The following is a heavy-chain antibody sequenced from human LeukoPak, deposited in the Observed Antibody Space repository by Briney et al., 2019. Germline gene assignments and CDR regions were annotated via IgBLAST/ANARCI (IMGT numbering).Heavy chain of an antibody. CDR3: ARHMPHYCGGECSMDT. J-gene: IGHJ1*01. Sequence: SETLSLTCTVVNGSIRPHYWSWIRQPPGKGLEWVGFIYYTGSPRYNPSLKSRVAMSVDMSKNQVSLTLYSVTAADTATYYCARHMPHYCGGECSMDTWGQGTLATVSS. V-gene: IGHV4-59*08. CDR1: NGSIRPHY. D-gene: IGHD2-21*01. CDR2: IYYTGSP.